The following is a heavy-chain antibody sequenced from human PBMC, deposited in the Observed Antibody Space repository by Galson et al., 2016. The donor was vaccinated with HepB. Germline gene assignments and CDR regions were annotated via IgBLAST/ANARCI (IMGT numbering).Heavy chain of an antibody. J-gene: IGHJ4*02. CDR1: GYTFSNCW. D-gene: IGHD5/OR15-5a*01. V-gene: IGHV5-51*01. CDR3: ARRPDIVSTDYFDY. CDR2: IYPGDSDI. Sequence: QSGAEVKEPGESLKISCKVSGYTFSNCWIGWVRQMPGKGLEWMGNIYPGDSDIRYSPSFQGHVIMSVDKSINTAYLQWTSLKASDTAIYYCARRPDIVSTDYFDYWGQGTLVTVSS.